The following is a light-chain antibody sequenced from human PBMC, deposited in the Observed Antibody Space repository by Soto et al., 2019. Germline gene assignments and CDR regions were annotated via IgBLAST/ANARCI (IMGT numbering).Light chain of an antibody. CDR3: QQYDNLPLT. Sequence: DIQMAQSPSSLSASVGDRITITCQASQDITNYLNWYQQKPGKAPKVLISEASNLETGVPSRFSGSGSGTHFTFFINNLQPEEIATYYCQQYDNLPLTFGGGTKVEIK. CDR2: EAS. J-gene: IGKJ4*01. CDR1: QDITNY. V-gene: IGKV1-33*01.